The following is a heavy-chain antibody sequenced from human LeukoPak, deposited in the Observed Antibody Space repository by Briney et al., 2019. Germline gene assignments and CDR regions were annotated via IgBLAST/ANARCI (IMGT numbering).Heavy chain of an antibody. CDR3: ARDSGWFRFDS. V-gene: IGHV3-30*03. J-gene: IGHJ4*02. CDR2: ISNDGSRK. D-gene: IGHD6-13*01. CDR1: GFTFSRHG. Sequence: GGSLRLSCAPSGFTFSRHGMHWVRQAPGKGLEWVAIISNDGSRKYYAHSVKGRFTISRDNAKNSPYLQMNSLRAEDTAVYYCARDSGWFRFDSWGQGTLVTVSS.